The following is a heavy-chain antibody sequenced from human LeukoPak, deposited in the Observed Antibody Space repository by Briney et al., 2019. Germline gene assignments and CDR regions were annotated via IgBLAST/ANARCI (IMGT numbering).Heavy chain of an antibody. CDR3: ARFSSSWFLDAFDI. CDR1: GGSFSGYY. J-gene: IGHJ3*02. Sequence: PSETLSLTCAVYGGSFSGYYWSWIRQPPGKGLEWIGEINHSGSTSYNPSLKSRVTISVDTSKNQFSLKLSSVTAADTAVYYCARFSSSWFLDAFDIWGQGTMVTVSS. D-gene: IGHD6-13*01. CDR2: INHSGST. V-gene: IGHV4-34*01.